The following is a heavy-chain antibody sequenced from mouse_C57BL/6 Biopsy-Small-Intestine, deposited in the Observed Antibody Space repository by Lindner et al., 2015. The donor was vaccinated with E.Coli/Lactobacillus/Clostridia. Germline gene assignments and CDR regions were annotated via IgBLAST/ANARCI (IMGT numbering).Heavy chain of an antibody. CDR1: GGAFHSHA. D-gene: IGHD1-3*01. V-gene: IGHV1-81*01. CDR3: ASPPAFDASGYFESF. J-gene: IGHJ4*01. CDR2: IILVLGTT. Sequence: SVKVSCKASGGAFHSHAISWVRQAPGQGLEWMGAIILVLGTTTYAQKFQGRVTITADKSTSTSYMELRSLESDDTAVYYCASPPAFDASGYFESFWGQGTLVTVSS.